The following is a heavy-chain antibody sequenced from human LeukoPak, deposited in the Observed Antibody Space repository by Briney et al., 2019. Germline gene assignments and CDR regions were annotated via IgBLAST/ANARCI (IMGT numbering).Heavy chain of an antibody. CDR1: GYTFISYT. CDR2: ISADNGNT. CDR3: ARDWGFITTRFGYYMDV. D-gene: IGHD3-10*01. J-gene: IGHJ6*03. Sequence: GASVKVSCRASGYTFISYTIIWVRQAPGQGLEWMGWISADNGNTNYAQKLQGRVTMTRDTSTSTVYMELSSLRSEDTAVYYCARDWGFITTRFGYYMDVWGKGTTVTVSS. V-gene: IGHV1-18*01.